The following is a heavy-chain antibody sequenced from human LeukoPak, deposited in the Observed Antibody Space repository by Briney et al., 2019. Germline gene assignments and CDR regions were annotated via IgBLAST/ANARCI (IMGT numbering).Heavy chain of an antibody. J-gene: IGHJ4*02. CDR3: ARDSFATGNFYFDY. V-gene: IGHV4-61*02. D-gene: IGHD1-7*01. Sequence: SETLSLTCTVSGGSIGSGSFYWHWIRQPAGKRLEWIGRIYTSGDTHYNPSLKSRVTMSVDTSKNQFSPKLSSVTAADTAVYYCARDSFATGNFYFDYWGQGTLVTVSS. CDR1: GGSIGSGSFY. CDR2: IYTSGDT.